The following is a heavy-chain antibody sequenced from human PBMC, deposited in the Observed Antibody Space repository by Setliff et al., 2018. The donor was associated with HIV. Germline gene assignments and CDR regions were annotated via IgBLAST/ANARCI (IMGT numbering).Heavy chain of an antibody. J-gene: IGHJ6*03. V-gene: IGHV4-39*07. CDR3: AKDAGVTGGLYRYYIDA. D-gene: IGHD2-8*01. CDR2: IYSGGTT. CDR1: GGSISSNGYY. Sequence: PSETLSLTCTVSGGSISSNGYYWGWIRQSPGKGLEWIGNIYSGGTTYYSSSLRSRVTISVDTSKNQFSLKLNSVTAADTAVYYCAKDAGVTGGLYRYYIDAWGNGTTVTVSS.